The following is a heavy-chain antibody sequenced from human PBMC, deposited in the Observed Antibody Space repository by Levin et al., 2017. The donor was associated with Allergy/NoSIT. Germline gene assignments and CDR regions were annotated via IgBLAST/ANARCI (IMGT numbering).Heavy chain of an antibody. CDR2: IIPIPNIA. D-gene: IGHD2-15*01. V-gene: IGHV1-69*04. J-gene: IGHJ4*02. CDR3: ARGVLISGSAFTSSLDY. Sequence: SVKVSCMASGGTFSTYPIDWVRQAPGQGLEWMGSIIPIPNIANYAQKFKDRVTITADKSTNTAYMELNSLTSADTAVYFCARGVLISGSAFTSSLDYWGQGTLVTVSS. CDR1: GGTFSTYP.